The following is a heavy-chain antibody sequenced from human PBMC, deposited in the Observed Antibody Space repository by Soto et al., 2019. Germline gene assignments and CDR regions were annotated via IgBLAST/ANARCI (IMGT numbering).Heavy chain of an antibody. CDR3: ATFVTYAVAAPAWTTDEYFQH. D-gene: IGHD6-19*01. CDR1: GYTLPELS. V-gene: IGHV1-24*01. CDR2: FDPEDGET. Sequence: ASVKVSCKVSGYTLPELSMHWVRQAPGKGLEWMGGFDPEDGETIYAQKFQGRVTMTEDTSTDTAYMELSSLRSEDTAVYYCATFVTYAVAAPAWTTDEYFQHWGQGTLVTVSS. J-gene: IGHJ1*01.